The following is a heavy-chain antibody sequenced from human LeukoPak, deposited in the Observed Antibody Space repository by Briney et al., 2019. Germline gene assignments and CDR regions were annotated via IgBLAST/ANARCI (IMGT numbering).Heavy chain of an antibody. V-gene: IGHV3-23*01. CDR3: AKGPWELRGYFDL. D-gene: IGHD1-26*01. J-gene: IGHJ2*01. CDR2: ISNSGGST. Sequence: GGSLRLSCAASGFTFSSYVMSWVRQAPGKGLEWVSSISNSGGSTYYADSVKGRFTISRDNSKNTLYLQMNSLRAEDTAVYYCAKGPWELRGYFDLWGRGTLVTVSS. CDR1: GFTFSSYV.